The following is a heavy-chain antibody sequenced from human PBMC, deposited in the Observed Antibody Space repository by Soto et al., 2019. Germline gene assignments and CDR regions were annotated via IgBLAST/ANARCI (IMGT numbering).Heavy chain of an antibody. V-gene: IGHV3-48*01. CDR2: ISSSSSTI. CDR1: GFTFSSYS. J-gene: IGHJ4*02. CDR3: ASSSYIISDARSDFWSGYYWLVGLPLDY. Sequence: GGSLRLSCAASGFTFSSYSMNWVRQAPGKGLEWVSYISSSSSTIYYADSVKGRFTISRDNAKNSLYLQMNSLRAGDTAVYYCASSSYIISDARSDFWSGYYWLVGLPLDYWGQGTLVTVSS. D-gene: IGHD3-3*01.